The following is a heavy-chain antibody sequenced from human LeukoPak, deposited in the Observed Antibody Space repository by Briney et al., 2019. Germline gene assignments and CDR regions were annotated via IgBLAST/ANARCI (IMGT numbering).Heavy chain of an antibody. J-gene: IGHJ4*02. CDR1: GGTFSSYA. D-gene: IGHD3-10*01. CDR2: IIPILGIA. Sequence: ASVTVSCKASGGTFSSYAISWVRQAPGQGLEWMGRIIPILGIANYAQKFQGRVTITADKSTSTAYMELSSLRSEDTAVYYCARDAAHNYYGSGSYYEDWGQGTLVTVSS. CDR3: ARDAAHNYYGSGSYYED. V-gene: IGHV1-69*04.